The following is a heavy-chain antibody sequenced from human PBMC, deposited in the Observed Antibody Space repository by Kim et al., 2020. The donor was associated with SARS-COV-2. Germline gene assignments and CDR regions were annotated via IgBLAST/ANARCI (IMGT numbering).Heavy chain of an antibody. J-gene: IGHJ6*03. Sequence: SETLSLTCTASGASMFSYYWRWIRQPPGKGLEWIGYIYDSGSTNYIPTLKSRVNISVDTSKNQFSLKLSSVTAADTAIYYCARGTYRSSGYHFYMDVWGKGTPVTVSS. D-gene: IGHD6-19*01. CDR2: IYDSGST. CDR3: ARGTYRSSGYHFYMDV. CDR1: GASMFSYY. V-gene: IGHV4-59*01.